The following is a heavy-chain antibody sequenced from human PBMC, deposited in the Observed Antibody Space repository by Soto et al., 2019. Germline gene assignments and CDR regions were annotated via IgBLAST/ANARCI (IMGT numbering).Heavy chain of an antibody. CDR3: ARAYSGRLPRRADYYFAMDV. D-gene: IGHD2-15*01. CDR2: IGAADDP. CDR1: GFTFSAYD. J-gene: IGHJ6*02. Sequence: GGSLRLSCAASGFTFSAYDMHWVRQTTGKGLGWVSAIGAADDPYYLGSVKGRFTISRENAKNSLYLQMNSLRAEDTAVYYCARAYSGRLPRRADYYFAMDVWGQGTTVTV. V-gene: IGHV3-13*05.